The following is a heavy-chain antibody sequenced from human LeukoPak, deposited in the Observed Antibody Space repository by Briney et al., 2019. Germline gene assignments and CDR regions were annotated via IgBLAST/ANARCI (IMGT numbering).Heavy chain of an antibody. CDR3: ARDFGETSLPNWFDP. Sequence: SETLSLTCSVSGMFITSRHYWGWIRQPPGKGLEWIGSTSHSDSPYYNPSLESRVTISLDTSRNQFSLKLTSVTAADTAVYYCARDFGETSLPNWFDPWGQGTLVIVSS. V-gene: IGHV4-38-2*02. J-gene: IGHJ5*02. CDR1: GMFITSRHY. CDR2: TSHSDSP. D-gene: IGHD3-16*01.